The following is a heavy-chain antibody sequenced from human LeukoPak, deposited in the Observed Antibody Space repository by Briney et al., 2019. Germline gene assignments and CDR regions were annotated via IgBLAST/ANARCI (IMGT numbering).Heavy chain of an antibody. CDR3: ARHKYSSSWYHH. V-gene: IGHV3-48*03. CDR1: GFTFSSYE. D-gene: IGHD6-13*01. CDR2: ISSSGSTI. J-gene: IGHJ5*02. Sequence: PGGSLRLSCAASGFTFSSYEMDWVRQAPGKGLEWVSYISSSGSTIYYADSVKGRFTISRDNAKNSLYLQMNSLRAEDTAGYYFARHKYSSSWYHHWRQGTLVSVPS.